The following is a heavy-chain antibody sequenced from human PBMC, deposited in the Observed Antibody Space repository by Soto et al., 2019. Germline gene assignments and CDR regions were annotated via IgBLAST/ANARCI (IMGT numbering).Heavy chain of an antibody. J-gene: IGHJ6*02. CDR3: ARGGYYDGSGYYPTYYYGMDV. D-gene: IGHD3-22*01. CDR1: GYTFTSYA. V-gene: IGHV1-3*01. CDR2: INAGNDNT. Sequence: ASVKVSCKASGYTFTSYAMHWVRQAPGQRLEWMGWINAGNDNTKYSQEFQGRVTITRDTSASTAYMELSSLRSEDTAVYYCARGGYYDGSGYYPTYYYGMDVWGQGTTVTVSS.